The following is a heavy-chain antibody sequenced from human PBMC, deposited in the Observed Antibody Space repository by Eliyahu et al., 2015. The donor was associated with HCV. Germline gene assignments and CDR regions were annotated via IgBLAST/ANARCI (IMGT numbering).Heavy chain of an antibody. CDR1: GYTVTKLS. D-gene: IGHD5-18*01. V-gene: IGHV1-24*01. J-gene: IGHJ3*01. CDR2: FDPEDEES. CDR3: ATPALPNGYSYRFDV. Sequence: QVQVVQSGAEVKKPGASMKASCKVSGYTVTKLSMHWVRQAPGKGLEWMGGFDPEDEESFYAQKFKGRITMTEDTSTNTAYMELSSLTSEDTAIYYCATPALPNGYSYRFDVWGQETMVTVPS.